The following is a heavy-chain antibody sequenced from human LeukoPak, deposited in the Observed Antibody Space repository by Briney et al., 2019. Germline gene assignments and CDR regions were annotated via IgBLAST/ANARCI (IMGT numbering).Heavy chain of an antibody. J-gene: IGHJ4*02. Sequence: GGSLRLSCAASGFTFSSYSMNWVRQAPGKGLEWVSSISSSSSYIYYADSVKGRFTISRDNAKNSLYLQMNSLRAEDTAVYYCARAPYYYGSGTQEGGYWGQGTLVTVSS. D-gene: IGHD3-10*01. CDR2: ISSSSSYI. V-gene: IGHV3-21*01. CDR3: ARAPYYYGSGTQEGGY. CDR1: GFTFSSYS.